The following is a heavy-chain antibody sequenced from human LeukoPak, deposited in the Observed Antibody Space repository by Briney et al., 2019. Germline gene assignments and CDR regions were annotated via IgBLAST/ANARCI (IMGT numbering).Heavy chain of an antibody. CDR1: GFTFSSYS. CDR2: ISSSSYI. V-gene: IGHV3-21*01. D-gene: IGHD5-18*01. CDR3: ARDMVGYSYGYYP. Sequence: GGSLRLSCAASGFTFSSYSMNWVRQAPGKGLEWVSSISSSSYIYYADSVKGRFTISRDNAKNSLYLQMNSLRAEDTAVYYCARDMVGYSYGYYPWGQGTLVTVSS. J-gene: IGHJ5*02.